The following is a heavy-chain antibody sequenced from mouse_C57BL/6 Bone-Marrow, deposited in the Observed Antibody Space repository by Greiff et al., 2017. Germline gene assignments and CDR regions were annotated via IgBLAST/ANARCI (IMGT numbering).Heavy chain of an antibody. V-gene: IGHV1-82*01. J-gene: IGHJ1*03. D-gene: IGHD1-1*01. Sequence: QVQLQQSGPELVKPGASVKISCKASGYAFSSSWMNWVKQRPGKGLEWIGRIYPGDGDTNSNGKFKGKATLTADKSSSTAYMQLSSLTSEDSAVYFWAREGAYYYGSRVGYCDVWGTGTTVTVSS. CDR1: GYAFSSSW. CDR3: AREGAYYYGSRVGYCDV. CDR2: IYPGDGDT.